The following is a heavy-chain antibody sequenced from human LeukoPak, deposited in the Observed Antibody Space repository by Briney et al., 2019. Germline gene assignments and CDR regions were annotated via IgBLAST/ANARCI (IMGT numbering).Heavy chain of an antibody. J-gene: IGHJ4*02. D-gene: IGHD4-11*01. CDR2: IYYSGST. Sequence: SETLSLTCTVSGGSVSSSSSYWGWIRQPTGNGLEWIGSIYYSGSTHYNPSLKSRVTISVDTSKNQFSLKLGSVTAADTAVYYCASPDLSNGRLYYFDYWGQGTLVTVSS. V-gene: IGHV4-39*01. CDR3: ASPDLSNGRLYYFDY. CDR1: GGSVSSSSSY.